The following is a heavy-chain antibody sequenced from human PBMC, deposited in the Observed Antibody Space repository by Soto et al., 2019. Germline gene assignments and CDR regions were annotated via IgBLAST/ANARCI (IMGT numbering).Heavy chain of an antibody. J-gene: IGHJ5*02. CDR1: GDTITGYY. V-gene: IGHV1-2*02. Sequence: ASVKVSCKAAGDTITGYYMHWVRRAAGKGLEWMGWINPNSGGTNYAKKFQGRVTMTRDTSISTAYMELSRLRSDDTAVYYCARDLRSWDWFDPWGQGTLVTVSS. CDR3: ARDLRSWDWFDP. CDR2: INPNSGGT. D-gene: IGHD1-26*01.